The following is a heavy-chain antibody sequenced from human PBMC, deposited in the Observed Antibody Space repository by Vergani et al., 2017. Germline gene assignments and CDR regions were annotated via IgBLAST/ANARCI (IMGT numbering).Heavy chain of an antibody. CDR1: GFTFSSYA. J-gene: IGHJ3*02. CDR3: ARDLTNRLLWFGELYVDAFDI. Sequence: EVQLLESGGGLVQPGGSLRLSCAASGFTFSSYAMSWVRQAPGKGLEWVSAISGSGGSIYYADSVKGRFTISRDNAKNSLYLQMNSLRAEDTAVYYCARDLTNRLLWFGELYVDAFDIWGQGTMVTVSS. V-gene: IGHV3-23*01. CDR2: ISGSGGSI. D-gene: IGHD3-10*01.